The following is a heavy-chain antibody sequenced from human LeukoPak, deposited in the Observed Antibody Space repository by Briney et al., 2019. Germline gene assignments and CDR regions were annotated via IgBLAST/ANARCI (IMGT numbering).Heavy chain of an antibody. Sequence: PSETLSLTCTVSGASISSYYWSWIRQPPGKGLEWIGYIYYSGSTNYNPSLKSRVTISVDTSKNQFSLKLSSVTAADTAVYYCARDRFYYGSGFDPWGQGTLVTVSS. D-gene: IGHD3-10*01. J-gene: IGHJ5*02. CDR3: ARDRFYYGSGFDP. CDR1: GASISSYY. CDR2: IYYSGST. V-gene: IGHV4-59*01.